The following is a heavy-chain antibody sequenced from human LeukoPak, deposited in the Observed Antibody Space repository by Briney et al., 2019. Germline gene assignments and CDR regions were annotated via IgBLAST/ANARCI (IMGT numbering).Heavy chain of an antibody. Sequence: PSETLSLTCTVSGGSISSSSYYWGWIRQPPGKGLEWIGSIYYSGSTYYNPSLKSRVTISVDTSKNQFSLKLSSVTAADTAVYYCARHRSYDFWSGYLSYYFDYWGQGTLVTVSS. J-gene: IGHJ4*02. CDR2: IYYSGST. CDR1: GGSISSSSYY. V-gene: IGHV4-39*01. CDR3: ARHRSYDFWSGYLSYYFDY. D-gene: IGHD3-3*01.